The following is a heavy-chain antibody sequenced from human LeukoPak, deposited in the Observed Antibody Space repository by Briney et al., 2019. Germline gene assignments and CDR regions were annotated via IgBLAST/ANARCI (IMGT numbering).Heavy chain of an antibody. D-gene: IGHD5-12*01. CDR3: ARAGYSGPGADY. Sequence: ASVTVSCKVSGYTFTGYYMHWVRQAPGQGLEWMGWINPNSGGTNYAQKFQGRVTMTRDTSISTAYMELGRLRSDDTAVYYCARAGYSGPGADYWGQGTLVTVSS. CDR2: INPNSGGT. CDR1: GYTFTGYY. V-gene: IGHV1-2*02. J-gene: IGHJ4*02.